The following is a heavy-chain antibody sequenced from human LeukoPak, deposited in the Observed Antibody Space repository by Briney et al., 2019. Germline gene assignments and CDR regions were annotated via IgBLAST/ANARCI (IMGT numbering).Heavy chain of an antibody. J-gene: IGHJ5*02. Sequence: GESLKISCKGSGYSFTSYWIGWVRQMPGKGLEWMGIIYPGDSDTRYSPSFQGQVTISADKSISTAYLQWSSLKASDTAMYYCARRTPDYYDILTGYGWFDPWGQGTLVTVSS. V-gene: IGHV5-51*01. D-gene: IGHD3-9*01. CDR3: ARRTPDYYDILTGYGWFDP. CDR2: IYPGDSDT. CDR1: GYSFTSYW.